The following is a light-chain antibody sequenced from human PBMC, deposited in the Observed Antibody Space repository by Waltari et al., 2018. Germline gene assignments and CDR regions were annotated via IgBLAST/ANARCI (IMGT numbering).Light chain of an antibody. CDR2: AAS. J-gene: IGKJ1*01. CDR3: QQSYNTPRT. Sequence: DFQMTQSPSSLSASVGDRVTITCRASQSISTYLNWYQQRPGKAPKLLIYAASTLQSGVPSRFSGSGSGTDFTLTISSLQPEDFASYYCQQSYNTPRTFGQGTKVVNK. CDR1: QSISTY. V-gene: IGKV1-39*01.